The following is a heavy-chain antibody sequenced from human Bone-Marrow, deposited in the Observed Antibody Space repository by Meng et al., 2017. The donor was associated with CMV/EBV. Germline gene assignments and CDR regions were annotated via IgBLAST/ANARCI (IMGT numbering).Heavy chain of an antibody. D-gene: IGHD3-16*01. CDR1: GYTFTGYY. J-gene: IGHJ5*02. Sequence: ASVKVSCKASGYTFTGYYMHWVRQAPGQGLESMGWINPNSGGTNYAQKFQGRVTMTRDTSISTAYMELSRLRSDDTAVYYCARVGLRGAYWFDPWGQGTLVTVSS. CDR3: ARVGLRGAYWFDP. V-gene: IGHV1-2*02. CDR2: INPNSGGT.